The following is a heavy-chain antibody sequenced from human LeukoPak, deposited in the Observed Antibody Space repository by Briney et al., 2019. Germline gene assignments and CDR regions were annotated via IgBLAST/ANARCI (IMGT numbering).Heavy chain of an antibody. CDR3: ARDSSSGSYYPLYYMDV. J-gene: IGHJ6*03. Sequence: GASVKVSCKASGYTFTSYYMHWVRQAPGQGLEWMGIINPSGGSTSYAQKFQGRVTMTRDMSTSTVYMELSSLRSEDTAVYYCARDSSSGSYYPLYYMDVWGKGTTVTVSS. CDR2: INPSGGST. CDR1: GYTFTSYY. V-gene: IGHV1-46*01. D-gene: IGHD3-10*01.